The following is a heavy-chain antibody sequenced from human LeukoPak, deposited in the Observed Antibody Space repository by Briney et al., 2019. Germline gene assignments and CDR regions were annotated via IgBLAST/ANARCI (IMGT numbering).Heavy chain of an antibody. V-gene: IGHV4-39*07. Sequence: SQTLSLTCTVSGGSISSGSYYWSWIRQPAGKGLEWIGSIYYSGSTYYNPSLKSRVTISVDTSKNQFSLKLSSVTAADTAVYYCARGTHMIPGYFQHWGQGTLVTVSS. CDR1: GGSISSGSYY. CDR2: IYYSGST. J-gene: IGHJ1*01. CDR3: ARGTHMIPGYFQH. D-gene: IGHD3-22*01.